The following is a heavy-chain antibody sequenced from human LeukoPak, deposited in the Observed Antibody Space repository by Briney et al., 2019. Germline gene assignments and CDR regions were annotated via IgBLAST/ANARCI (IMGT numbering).Heavy chain of an antibody. CDR3: ARDSSSTVVTDPDGY. J-gene: IGHJ4*02. Sequence: ASVKVSCKASGGTFSSYAISWVRQAPGQGLEWMGRIIPILGIANYAQKFQGRVTITADKSTSTAYMELSSLRSEDTAVYYCARDSSSTVVTDPDGYWGQGTLVTVSS. V-gene: IGHV1-69*04. D-gene: IGHD4-23*01. CDR1: GGTFSSYA. CDR2: IIPILGIA.